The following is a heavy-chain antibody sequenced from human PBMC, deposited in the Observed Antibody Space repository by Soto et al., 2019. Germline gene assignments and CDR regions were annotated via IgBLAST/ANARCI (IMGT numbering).Heavy chain of an antibody. V-gene: IGHV3-15*01. CDR1: GFTFSNAW. CDR2: IKSKTDGGTT. Sequence: GGSLRLSCAASGFTFSNAWMSWVRQAPGKGLEWVGRIKSKTDGGTTDYAAPVKGRFTISRDDSKNTLYLQMNSLKTEDTAVYYCSSMAVADDFDYWGQGTLVTVSS. D-gene: IGHD6-19*01. CDR3: SSMAVADDFDY. J-gene: IGHJ4*02.